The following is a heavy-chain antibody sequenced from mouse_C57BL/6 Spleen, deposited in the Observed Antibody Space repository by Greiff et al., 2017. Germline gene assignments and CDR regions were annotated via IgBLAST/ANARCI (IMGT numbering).Heavy chain of an antibody. V-gene: IGHV5-9*01. CDR1: GFTFSSYT. J-gene: IGHJ4*01. CDR3: ARQYYGMNAMDY. Sequence: EVMLVESGGGLVKPGGSLKLSCAASGFTFSSYTMSWVRQTPEKRLEWVATISGGGGNTYYPDSVKGRFTISRENAKNTLYLQMSSLRSEDTALYYCARQYYGMNAMDYWGQGTSVTVSA. D-gene: IGHD1-1*01. CDR2: ISGGGGNT.